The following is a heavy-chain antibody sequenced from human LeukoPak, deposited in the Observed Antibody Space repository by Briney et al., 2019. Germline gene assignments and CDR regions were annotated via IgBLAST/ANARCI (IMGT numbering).Heavy chain of an antibody. V-gene: IGHV3-21*01. CDR2: ISSSSSYI. J-gene: IGHJ6*04. CDR3: ARDRVHHRSGRYYYYGMDV. D-gene: IGHD1-1*01. CDR1: GYIFSDYS. Sequence: GGSLRLSCAASGYIFSDYSMNWVRQAPGKGLEWDSSISSSSSYIYYADSVKGRFTISRDNAKNSLYLQMNSLRAEDTAVYYCARDRVHHRSGRYYYYGMDVWGKGTTVTVSS.